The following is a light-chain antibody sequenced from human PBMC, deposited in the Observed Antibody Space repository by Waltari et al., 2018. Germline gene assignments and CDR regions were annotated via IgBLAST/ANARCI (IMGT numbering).Light chain of an antibody. V-gene: IGLV2-14*03. Sequence: QSALTQPASVSGSPGQSISISCTAMRSHVGGTNFFSVYQQHPGKAPKLMIYDVFNRPSGVSTRFSGSKSDNAASLAISGLQAEDEAVYYCSSYTASPPHVVFGGGTKVTVL. CDR1: RSHVGGTNF. J-gene: IGLJ2*01. CDR3: SSYTASPPHVV. CDR2: DVF.